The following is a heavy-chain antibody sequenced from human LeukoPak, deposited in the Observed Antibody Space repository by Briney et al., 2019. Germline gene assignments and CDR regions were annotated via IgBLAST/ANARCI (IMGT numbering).Heavy chain of an antibody. D-gene: IGHD3-10*01. V-gene: IGHV3-21*01. CDR1: GFTFSSYK. CDR3: ARNFGSGSPNYYTSYGLDV. CDR2: ISSSSGYI. J-gene: IGHJ6*02. Sequence: GGSLRLSCAASGFTFSSYKMNWVRQAPGKGLEWVSSISSSSGYIYYADSVKGRFTISRDNAKNSLYLQMNSLRAEDTAVYYCARNFGSGSPNYYTSYGLDVWGQGTTVTVSS.